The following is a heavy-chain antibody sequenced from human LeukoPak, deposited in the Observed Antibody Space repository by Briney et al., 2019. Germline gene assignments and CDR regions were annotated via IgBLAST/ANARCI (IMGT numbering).Heavy chain of an antibody. CDR2: INHSGST. D-gene: IGHD6-13*01. CDR3: ARGDRKQQLANYYYYGMDV. Sequence: SETLSLTCAVYGGSFSGYCWSWIRQPPGKGLEWIGEINHSGSTNYNPSLKSRVTISVDTSKNQFSLKLSSVTAADTAVYYCARGDRKQQLANYYYYGMDVWGQGTTVTVSS. V-gene: IGHV4-34*01. CDR1: GGSFSGYC. J-gene: IGHJ6*02.